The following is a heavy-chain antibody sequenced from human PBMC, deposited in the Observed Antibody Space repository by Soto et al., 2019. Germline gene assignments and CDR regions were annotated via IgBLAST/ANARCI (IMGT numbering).Heavy chain of an antibody. CDR1: GYTFTGYY. Sequence: RASVKVSCKASGYTFTGYYMHWVRQAPGQGLEWMGWINPNSGGTNYAQKFQGWVTMTRDTSISTAYMELSRLRSDDTAVYYCARGPILYYYYGMDVWGQGTTVTVSS. CDR2: INPNSGGT. V-gene: IGHV1-2*04. CDR3: ARGPILYYYYGMDV. J-gene: IGHJ6*02. D-gene: IGHD3-3*01.